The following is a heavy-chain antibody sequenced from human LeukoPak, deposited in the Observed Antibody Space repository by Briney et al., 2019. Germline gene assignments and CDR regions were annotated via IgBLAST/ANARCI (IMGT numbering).Heavy chain of an antibody. J-gene: IGHJ4*02. D-gene: IGHD2-15*01. CDR3: ARKSVVAATQ. CDR1: GFTFSNYA. Sequence: GGSLRLSCAASGFTFSNYAMSWVRQAPGKGLEWVSGVSGRGDSMYYADSVKGRFSISRDNSKNTLYLQMNSLRAEDTAVYYCARKSVVAATQWGQGTLVTVSS. V-gene: IGHV3-23*01. CDR2: VSGRGDSM.